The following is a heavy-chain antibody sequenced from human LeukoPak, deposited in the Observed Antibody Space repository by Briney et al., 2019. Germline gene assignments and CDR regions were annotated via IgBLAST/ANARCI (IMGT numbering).Heavy chain of an antibody. J-gene: IGHJ4*02. CDR3: ARDGYLAVDY. CDR1: GGSFSGYY. CDR2: INHSGST. Sequence: SETLSLTCAVYGGSFSGYYWSWIRQPPGKGLEWIGEINHSGSTNYNPSLKSRVTISVDTSKNQFILKLSSVTAADTAVYYCARDGYLAVDYWGQGTLVTVSS. D-gene: IGHD2-2*03. V-gene: IGHV4-34*01.